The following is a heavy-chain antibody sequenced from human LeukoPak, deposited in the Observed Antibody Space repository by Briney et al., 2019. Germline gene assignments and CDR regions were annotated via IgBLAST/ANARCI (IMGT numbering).Heavy chain of an antibody. CDR1: GFTFSSYP. J-gene: IGHJ4*02. V-gene: IGHV3-30-3*01. CDR2: ITYDGSNK. Sequence: GRSLRLSCPASGFTFSSYPMHWVRQAPGKGLEWVAVITYDGSNKYYADSVKGRFTISRDNSKNTLYVQMHSLRAEDTAVYYCARGDFYDSRGYLGGVDYWGQGTLVTVSS. CDR3: ARGDFYDSRGYLGGVDY. D-gene: IGHD3-22*01.